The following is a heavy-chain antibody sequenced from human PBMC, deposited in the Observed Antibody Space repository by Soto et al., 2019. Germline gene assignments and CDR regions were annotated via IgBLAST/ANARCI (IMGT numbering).Heavy chain of an antibody. D-gene: IGHD2-2*01. Sequence: QVQLQESGPGLVKPSGTLALTCAVSGGSISSSNWWSWVRQPPGKGLDWIGEIYHSGSTNYNPSLKSRVTISVDKSKNQFSLTLSSVTAADTAVYYCARGIGEYQLLSGWFEPWGQGTLVTVSS. V-gene: IGHV4-4*02. CDR1: GGSISSSNW. CDR3: ARGIGEYQLLSGWFEP. J-gene: IGHJ5*02. CDR2: IYHSGST.